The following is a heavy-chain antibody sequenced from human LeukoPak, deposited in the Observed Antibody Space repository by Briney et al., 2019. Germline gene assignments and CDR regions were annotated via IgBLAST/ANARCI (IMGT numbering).Heavy chain of an antibody. Sequence: PGGSLRLSCAASGFTFNSYAMSWVRQAPGKGLEWVSAISGSGGSTYYADSVKGRFTISRDNSKNTLYLQMNSLRAEDTAVYYCAKDRGLGVVIRGYFDYWGQGTLVTVSS. CDR2: ISGSGGST. V-gene: IGHV3-23*01. CDR3: AKDRGLGVVIRGYFDY. D-gene: IGHD3-3*01. CDR1: GFTFNSYA. J-gene: IGHJ4*02.